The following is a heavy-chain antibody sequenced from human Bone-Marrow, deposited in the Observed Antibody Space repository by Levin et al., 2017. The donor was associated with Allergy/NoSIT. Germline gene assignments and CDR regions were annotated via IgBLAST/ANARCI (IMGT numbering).Heavy chain of an antibody. V-gene: IGHV3-7*01. CDR3: AKYLSRAVDV. CDR2: IKADGSAA. J-gene: IGHJ6*02. D-gene: IGHD2/OR15-2a*01. Sequence: GESLKISCAASGFTFSSHWMTWVRQAPGKGLEWVAHIKADGSAAYYVDSVKGRFTISRDNAKNSMYLQMNSLRAEDTAVYYCAKYLSRAVDVWGQGTTVTVSS. CDR1: GFTFSSHW.